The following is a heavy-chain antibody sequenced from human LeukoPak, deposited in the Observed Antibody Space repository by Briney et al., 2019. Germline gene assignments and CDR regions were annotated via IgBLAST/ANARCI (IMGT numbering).Heavy chain of an antibody. D-gene: IGHD3-10*01. CDR3: ARVSARRPSGPWPPDY. V-gene: IGHV1-18*01. Sequence: GASVKVSCKVSGYTLTELSMHWVRQAPGKGLEWMGWISAYNGNTNYAQKLQGRVTMTTDTSTSTAYMELRSLRSDDTAVYYCARVSARRPSGPWPPDYWGQGTLVTVSS. J-gene: IGHJ4*02. CDR1: GYTLTELS. CDR2: ISAYNGNT.